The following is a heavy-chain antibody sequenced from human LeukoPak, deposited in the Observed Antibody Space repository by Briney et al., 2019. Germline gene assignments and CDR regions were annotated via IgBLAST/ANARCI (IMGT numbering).Heavy chain of an antibody. V-gene: IGHV1-2*02. J-gene: IGHJ4*02. CDR2: INPNSGGT. CDR1: GYTFTGYY. D-gene: IGHD6-19*01. CDR3: ARDWEQWLVDYFDY. Sequence: ASVNVSCKASGYTFTGYYMHWVRQAPGQGLEWMGWINPNSGGTNYAQKFQGRVTMTRDTSISTAYMELSRLRPDDTAVYYCARDWEQWLVDYFDYWGQGTVVTVSS.